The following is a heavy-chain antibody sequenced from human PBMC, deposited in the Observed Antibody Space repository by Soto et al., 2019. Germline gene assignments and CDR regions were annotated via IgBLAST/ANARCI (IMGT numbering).Heavy chain of an antibody. D-gene: IGHD3-10*01. V-gene: IGHV4-59*01. CDR2: IYYSGST. CDR3: ARSFMVQVDFFDY. CDR1: NGALSSNY. Sequence: SETLSLTCTVSNGALSSNYWSLIRQSPGKGLEWIGNIYYSGSTNYNPSLKSRVTMSVDTSKNQFTLKLSSVTAADTGVYFCARSFMVQVDFFDYWGQGTPFTVSS. J-gene: IGHJ4*02.